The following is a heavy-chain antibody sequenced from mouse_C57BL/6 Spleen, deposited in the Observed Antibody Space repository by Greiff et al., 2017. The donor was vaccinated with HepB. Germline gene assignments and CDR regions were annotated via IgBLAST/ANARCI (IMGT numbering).Heavy chain of an antibody. CDR2: IYPGDGDT. D-gene: IGHD2-3*01. V-gene: IGHV1-82*01. Sequence: QVQLQQSGPELVKPGASVKISCKASGYAFSSSWMNWVKQRPGKGLEWIGRIYPGDGDTNYNGKFKGKATLTADKSSSTAYMQLSSLTSEDSAVYFCARFYDGPYYFDYWGQGTTLTVSS. CDR3: ARFYDGPYYFDY. J-gene: IGHJ2*01. CDR1: GYAFSSSW.